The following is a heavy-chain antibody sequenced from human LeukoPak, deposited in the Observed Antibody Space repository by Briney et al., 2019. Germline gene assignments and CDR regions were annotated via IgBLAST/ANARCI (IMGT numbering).Heavy chain of an antibody. D-gene: IGHD2-8*02. Sequence: SETLSLTCTDIGGSISGFYWTWIRQPPGKRPEWIGYISNSGSTNYKPSLKSRLTMSVDRSQNQVSLHLRSVTAADTAFYYCARRATTGPPYYLDYWGRGILVTVSS. CDR3: ARRATTGPPYYLDY. V-gene: IGHV4-59*01. CDR2: ISNSGST. J-gene: IGHJ4*02. CDR1: GGSISGFY.